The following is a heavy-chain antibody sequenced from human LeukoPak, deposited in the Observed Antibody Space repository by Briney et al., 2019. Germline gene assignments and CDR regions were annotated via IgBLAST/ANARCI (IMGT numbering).Heavy chain of an antibody. J-gene: IGHJ6*02. CDR2: ISGSGGST. V-gene: IGHV3-23*01. Sequence: GGSLRLSCAASGFTFSSYAMSWVRQAPGKGLEWVSAISGSGGSTYCADSVKGRFTISRDNSGNTLYLQMNSLRAEDTAVYYCAKDLYGFYAMDVWGQGTTVTVSS. CDR3: AKDLYGFYAMDV. D-gene: IGHD4-17*01. CDR1: GFTFSSYA.